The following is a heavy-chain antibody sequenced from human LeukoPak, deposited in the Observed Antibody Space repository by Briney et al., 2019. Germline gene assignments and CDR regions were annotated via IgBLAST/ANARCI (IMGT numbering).Heavy chain of an antibody. CDR2: IKADGSQK. CDR1: GFTFSDSW. V-gene: IGHV3-7*01. J-gene: IGHJ4*02. D-gene: IGHD3-10*01. CDR3: ARFTRSASYEVY. Sequence: PGGSLRLSCAASGFTFSDSWMSCVRHAPERGLELVANIKADGSQKDHVDSMKGRFTVSRDNAKNSVYLEMTSLRVEDTAIYYCARFTRSASYEVYWGQGTLVTVSS.